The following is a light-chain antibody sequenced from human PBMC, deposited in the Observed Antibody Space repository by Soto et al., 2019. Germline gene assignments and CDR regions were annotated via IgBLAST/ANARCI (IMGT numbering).Light chain of an antibody. CDR3: SSYAGSNSV. CDR2: EVS. CDR1: SSDVGGYNY. Sequence: QSALTQPPSASGSPGQSVTISCTGTSSDVGGYNYVSWYQQHPGKAPKLMIYEVSKRPSGVPDRFSASKSGNTASLTVSGLQAEDEADYYCSSYAGSNSVFGGGTKLTVL. J-gene: IGLJ2*01. V-gene: IGLV2-8*01.